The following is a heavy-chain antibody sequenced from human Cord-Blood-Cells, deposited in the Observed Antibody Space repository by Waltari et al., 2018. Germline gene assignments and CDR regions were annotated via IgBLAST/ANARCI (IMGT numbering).Heavy chain of an antibody. CDR1: GGSISSGSYY. D-gene: IGHD6-13*01. Sequence: QVQLQESGPGLVKPSQTLSLTCTVSGGSISSGSYYWSWIRQPAGKGLEWIGYIYTREGTNDNPSLKSRVTISVDTSKNQFSLKLSSVTAADTAVYYCARGIAAAGNLNWFDPWGQGTLVTVSS. CDR3: ARGIAAAGNLNWFDP. V-gene: IGHV4-61*09. J-gene: IGHJ5*02. CDR2: IYTREGT.